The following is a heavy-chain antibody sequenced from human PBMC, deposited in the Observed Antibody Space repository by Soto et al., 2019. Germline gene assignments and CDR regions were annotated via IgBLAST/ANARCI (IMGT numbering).Heavy chain of an antibody. CDR3: AKSGGDYTKWHFDS. CDR1: GFSFSGYA. J-gene: IGHJ4*01. V-gene: IGHV3-23*01. D-gene: IGHD2-21*01. CDR2: ISGSGATT. Sequence: EVQLLESGGGSVQPGGSLRLSCAASGFSFSGYAMAWVRQAPGKGLEWDSGISGSGATTYYADSVKCRCTISRDNSKHTLSLQVDGLSAEDTAVYYCAKSGGDYTKWHFDSRGLGSLVTVSS.